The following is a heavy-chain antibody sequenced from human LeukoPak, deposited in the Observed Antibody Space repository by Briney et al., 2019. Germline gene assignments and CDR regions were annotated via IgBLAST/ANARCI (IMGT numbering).Heavy chain of an antibody. CDR2: IYYSGST. CDR3: ARHELHQWLVNVGFDY. J-gene: IGHJ4*02. V-gene: IGHV4-59*08. Sequence: SETLSLTCTVSGGSISSYYWSWIRQPPGKGLEWIGYIYYSGSTNYNPSLKSRVTISVDTSTNQFSLRLSSVTAADTAVYYCARHELHQWLVNVGFDYWGQGTLVTVSS. CDR1: GGSISSYY. D-gene: IGHD6-19*01.